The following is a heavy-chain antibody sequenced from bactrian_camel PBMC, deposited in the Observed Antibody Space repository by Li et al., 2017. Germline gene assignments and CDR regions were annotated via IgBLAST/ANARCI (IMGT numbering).Heavy chain of an antibody. V-gene: IGHV3S55*01. D-gene: IGHD4*01. CDR3: AADRVVQATSWIVHCLTDDYKT. CDR1: GLPSSYYT. Sequence: QVQLVESGGGSVQAGGSLRLSCAIAGLPSSYYTMAWFRQAPGREREGVAAVDSDGLTRYAESAKGRFTISKDSAKDTLHLHMTSLKVEDTAMYYCAADRVVQATSWIVHCLTDDYKTWGQGTQVTVS. J-gene: IGHJ6*01. CDR2: VDSDGLT.